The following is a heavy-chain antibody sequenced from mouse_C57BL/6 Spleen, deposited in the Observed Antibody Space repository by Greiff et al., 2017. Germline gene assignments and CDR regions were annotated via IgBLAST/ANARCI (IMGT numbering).Heavy chain of an antibody. D-gene: IGHD3-2*02. V-gene: IGHV1-64*01. CDR3: ARAAQATWVAY. CDR2: IHPNSGST. Sequence: QVQLQQSGAELVKPGASVKLSCKASGYTFTSYWMHWVKQRPGQGLEWIGMIHPNSGSTNYNEKFKSKATLTVDKSSSTAYMQLSSLTSEDSAVYYGARAAQATWVAYGGKGTLVTVS. CDR1: GYTFTSYW. J-gene: IGHJ3*01.